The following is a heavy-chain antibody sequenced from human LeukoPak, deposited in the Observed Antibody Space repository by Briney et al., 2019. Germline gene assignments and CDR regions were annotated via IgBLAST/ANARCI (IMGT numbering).Heavy chain of an antibody. Sequence: SETLTLLCSVWVGLMKLYHESCLRQPPGKGVEWLGYIYYSGSTNYNPSLKSRVTISVDTSKNQFSLKLSSVTAADTAVYYCARGYYGDYLNYFDYWGQGTLVTVSS. CDR3: ARGYYGDYLNYFDY. CDR2: IYYSGST. J-gene: IGHJ4*02. V-gene: IGHV4-59*08. D-gene: IGHD4-17*01. CDR1: VGLMKLYH.